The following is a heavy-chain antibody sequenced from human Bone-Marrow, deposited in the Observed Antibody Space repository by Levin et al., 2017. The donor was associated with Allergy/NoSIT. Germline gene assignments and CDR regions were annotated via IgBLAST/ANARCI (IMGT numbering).Heavy chain of an antibody. J-gene: IGHJ4*02. CDR2: IYYSGST. V-gene: IGHV4-31*03. Sequence: NPSETLSLTCTVSGGSISSGGYYWSWIRQHPGKGLEWIGYIYYSGSTYYNPSLKSRVTISVDTSKNQFSLKLSSVTAADTAVYYCARQLVRAYFDYWGQGTLVTVSS. D-gene: IGHD6-13*01. CDR1: GGSISSGGYY. CDR3: ARQLVRAYFDY.